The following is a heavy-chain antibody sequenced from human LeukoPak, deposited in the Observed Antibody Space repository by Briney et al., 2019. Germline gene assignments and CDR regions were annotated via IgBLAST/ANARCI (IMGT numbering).Heavy chain of an antibody. CDR3: ARRGYSGYDHFYYFDY. CDR1: GGSISSGGYY. D-gene: IGHD5-12*01. J-gene: IGHJ4*02. V-gene: IGHV4-61*08. CDR2: IYYSGST. Sequence: SETLSLTCTVSGGSISSGGYYWSWIRQPPGKGLEWIGYIYYSGSTNYNPSLKSRVTISVDTSKNQFSLKLSSVTAADTAVYYCARRGYSGYDHFYYFDYWGQGTLVTVSS.